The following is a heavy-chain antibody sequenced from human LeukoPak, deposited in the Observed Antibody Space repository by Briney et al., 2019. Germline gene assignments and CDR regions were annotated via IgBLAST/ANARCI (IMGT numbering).Heavy chain of an antibody. D-gene: IGHD3-9*01. CDR2: ISSGGSTL. CDR1: GFTFSNYE. Sequence: GGSLRLSCGASGFTFSNYEMNWVRQAPGKGLEWVSYISSGGSTLYYADSVKGRFTISRDNAKNSLYLQMNSLRAEDTAVYYCATRYDILTGYYNDAFDIWGQGTMVTVSS. J-gene: IGHJ3*02. CDR3: ATRYDILTGYYNDAFDI. V-gene: IGHV3-48*03.